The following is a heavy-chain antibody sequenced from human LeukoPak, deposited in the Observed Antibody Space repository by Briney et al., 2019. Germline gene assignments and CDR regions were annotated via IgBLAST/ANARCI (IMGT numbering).Heavy chain of an antibody. CDR2: ISSSSSYI. CDR1: GFTFSSYS. J-gene: IGHJ4*02. CDR3: ARDSSGWKRRPYYFDY. V-gene: IGHV3-21*01. D-gene: IGHD6-19*01. Sequence: GGSLRLSCAASGFTFSSYSMNWVRQAPGKGLEWVSSISSSSSYIYYADSVKGRFTISRDNAKNSLYLQMNGLRAEDTAVYYCARDSSGWKRRPYYFDYWGQGTLVTVSS.